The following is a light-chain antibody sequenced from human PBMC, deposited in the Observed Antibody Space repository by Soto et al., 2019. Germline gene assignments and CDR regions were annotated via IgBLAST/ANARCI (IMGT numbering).Light chain of an antibody. V-gene: IGLV7-43*01. CDR3: LLYYGGAQMV. J-gene: IGLJ2*01. CDR1: TGAVTSGYY. Sequence: QAVVTQEPSLTVSPGGTVTLTCASSTGAVTSGYYPNWVQQKPGQAPRALSYSTSNKHSWTPARFSGSLLGGKAALTLSGVQPEDEAEYYCLLYYGGAQMVFGGGTKLTVL. CDR2: STS.